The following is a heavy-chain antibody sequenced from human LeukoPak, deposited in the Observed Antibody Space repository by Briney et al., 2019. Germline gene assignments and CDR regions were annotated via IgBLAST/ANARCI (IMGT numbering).Heavy chain of an antibody. V-gene: IGHV3-74*01. Sequence: SGGPLRLSCAVSGFTFSDYWMHGVRPTPRKGGVWVSRISTDGSTTSYADSVKGRFTISRDNAKNTLYLQMNSLRAEDTAVYYCTRVGSGTTRDYWGQGNLVTVSS. CDR1: GFTFSDYW. CDR3: TRVGSGTTRDY. CDR2: ISTDGSTT. D-gene: IGHD1-14*01. J-gene: IGHJ4*02.